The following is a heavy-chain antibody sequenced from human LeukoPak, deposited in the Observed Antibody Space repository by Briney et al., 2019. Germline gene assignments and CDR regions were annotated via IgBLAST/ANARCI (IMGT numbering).Heavy chain of an antibody. J-gene: IGHJ4*02. D-gene: IGHD5/OR15-5a*01. Sequence: SETLSLTCTVSDGSISSGDYYWCGSRQPPGKGLGWIGYIYYSASTYYNPSLKSRVTISVDTSKTQFSLKLTSVTAADTAVYYCARHLRSVYDPRAFDYWGQGTLVTVSS. V-gene: IGHV4-30-4*01. CDR2: IYYSAST. CDR3: ARHLRSVYDPRAFDY. CDR1: DGSISSGDYY.